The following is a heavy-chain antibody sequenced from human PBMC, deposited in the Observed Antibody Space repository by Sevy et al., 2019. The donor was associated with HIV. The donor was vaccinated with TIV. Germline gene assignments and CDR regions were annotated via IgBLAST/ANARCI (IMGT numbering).Heavy chain of an antibody. Sequence: GGSLRLSCAASGFTFSSYAMHWVRQAPGKGLEWVAVISYDGSNKYYADSVKGRFTISRDNSKNTLYLQMKSRRAEDTAVYYCARDRGRGRIAAAGYPYYYYGMDVWGQGTTVTVSS. CDR2: ISYDGSNK. CDR3: ARDRGRGRIAAAGYPYYYYGMDV. V-gene: IGHV3-30-3*01. J-gene: IGHJ6*02. CDR1: GFTFSSYA. D-gene: IGHD6-13*01.